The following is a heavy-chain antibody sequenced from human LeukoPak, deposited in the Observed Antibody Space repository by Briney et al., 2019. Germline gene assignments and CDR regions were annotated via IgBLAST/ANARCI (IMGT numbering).Heavy chain of an antibody. CDR2: IRIKANNYAT. CDR1: GFTFSGSA. CDR3: ARDPHYYGSGTPGYFDY. J-gene: IGHJ4*02. Sequence: GGSLKLSCAASGFTFSGSAMHWVRQAPGKGLEWVGRIRIKANNYATAYAASVKGRFTISRDDSRNTAYLQMNSLKTEDTAVYYCARDPHYYGSGTPGYFDYWGQGTLVTVSS. D-gene: IGHD3-10*01. V-gene: IGHV3-73*01.